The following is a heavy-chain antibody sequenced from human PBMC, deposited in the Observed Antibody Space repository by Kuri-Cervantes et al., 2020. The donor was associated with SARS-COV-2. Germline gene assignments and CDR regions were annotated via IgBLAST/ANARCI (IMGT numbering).Heavy chain of an antibody. CDR2: ITPSGGRT. J-gene: IGHJ5*02. CDR1: GYPFTNYY. D-gene: IGHD6-13*01. Sequence: ASVKVSCKASGYPFTNYYIHWVRQAPGQGLEWMGVITPSGGRTSYAQMFQGRLTLTRDTSTNTVYLELSGLISEDTAVYYCARGPPGYSSTWSNWFDPWGQGTLVTVSS. CDR3: ARGPPGYSSTWSNWFDP. V-gene: IGHV1-46*01.